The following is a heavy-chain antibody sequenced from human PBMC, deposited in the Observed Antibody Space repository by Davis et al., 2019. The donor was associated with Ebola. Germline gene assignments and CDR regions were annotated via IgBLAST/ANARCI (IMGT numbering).Heavy chain of an antibody. V-gene: IGHV4-34*01. Sequence: SETLSLTCTVSGGSMSSYYWNWIRQPPGKGLEWIGEINHSGSTNYNPSLKSRVTISVDTSKNQFSLKLSSVTAADTAVYYCARFKRAARPGLPGLDWYFDLWGRGTLVTVSS. CDR1: GGSMSSYY. CDR3: ARFKRAARPGLPGLDWYFDL. CDR2: INHSGST. D-gene: IGHD6-6*01. J-gene: IGHJ2*01.